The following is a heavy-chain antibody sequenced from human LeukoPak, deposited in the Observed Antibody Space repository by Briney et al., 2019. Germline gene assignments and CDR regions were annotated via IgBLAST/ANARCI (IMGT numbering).Heavy chain of an antibody. J-gene: IGHJ4*02. CDR3: ARGDFDH. Sequence: GGSLRLSCAASGFSVGTNFVSWVRQAPGRGLEWVSIIFAGGSTYYADSVKGRFTTSRDNSRNTAYLQMNSLRAEDTAVYYCARGDFDHWGQGTLVTVSS. V-gene: IGHV3-66*01. CDR1: GFSVGTNF. CDR2: IFAGGST.